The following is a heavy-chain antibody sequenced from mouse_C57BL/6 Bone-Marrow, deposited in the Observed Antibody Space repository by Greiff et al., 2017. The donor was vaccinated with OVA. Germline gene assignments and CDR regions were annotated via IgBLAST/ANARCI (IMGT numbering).Heavy chain of an antibody. J-gene: IGHJ3*01. V-gene: IGHV3-6*01. Sequence: EVQLQQSGPGLVKPSQSLSLTCSVTGYSITSGYYWNWIRQFPGNKLEWMGYISYDGSNNYNPSLKNRISITRDTSKNQFFLKLNSVTTEDTATYYCARGYYGPPFAYWGQGTLVTVSA. CDR2: ISYDGSN. CDR1: GYSITSGYY. D-gene: IGHD1-1*01. CDR3: ARGYYGPPFAY.